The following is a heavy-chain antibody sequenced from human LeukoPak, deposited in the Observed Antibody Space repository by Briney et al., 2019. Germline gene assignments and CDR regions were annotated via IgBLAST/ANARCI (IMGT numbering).Heavy chain of an antibody. V-gene: IGHV3-64*01. CDR3: ARTRTTVTTGNYFDY. CDR1: GFTFSSYA. Sequence: PGGSLRLSCAASGFTFSSYAMHWVRQAPGKGLEYVSAISSNGGSTYYANSVKGRFTISRDNSKNTLYLQMGSLRAEDMAVYYCARTRTTVTTGNYFDYWGQGTLVTVSS. D-gene: IGHD4-17*01. J-gene: IGHJ4*02. CDR2: ISSNGGST.